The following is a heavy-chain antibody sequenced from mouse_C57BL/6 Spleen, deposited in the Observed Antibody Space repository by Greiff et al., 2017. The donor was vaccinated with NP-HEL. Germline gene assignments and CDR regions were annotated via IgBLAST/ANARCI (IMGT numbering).Heavy chain of an antibody. CDR2: IRNKANGYTT. D-gene: IGHD2-3*01. V-gene: IGHV7-3*01. J-gene: IGHJ2*01. Sequence: DVQLVESGGGLVQPGGSLSLSCAASGFTFTDYYMSWVRQPPGKALEWLGFIRNKANGYTTEYSASVKGRFTISRDNSQSILYLQMNALRAEDSATYYCARYGPLIYDGYYFDYWGQGTTLTVSS. CDR1: GFTFTDYY. CDR3: ARYGPLIYDGYYFDY.